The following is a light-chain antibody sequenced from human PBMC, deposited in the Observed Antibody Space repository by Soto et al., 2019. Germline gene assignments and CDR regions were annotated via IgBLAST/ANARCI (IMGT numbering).Light chain of an antibody. CDR1: QGIRND. V-gene: IGKV1-17*01. J-gene: IGKJ4*01. CDR2: AAS. CDR3: QQYNNWPPLT. Sequence: DIQMTQSPSSLSASVGDRVTITCRASQGIRNDLGWYQQKPGKAPNLLIYAASSVHTGVPSRFSGSGSGTEFTLTISSLQSEDFAVYYCQQYNNWPPLTFGGGTKVDIK.